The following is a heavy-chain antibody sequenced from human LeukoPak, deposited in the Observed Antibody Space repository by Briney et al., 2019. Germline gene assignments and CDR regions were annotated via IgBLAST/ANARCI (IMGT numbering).Heavy chain of an antibody. CDR1: GYPFTNYF. D-gene: IGHD3-3*01. Sequence: ASVKVSCKASGYPFTNYFIHWVRQVPGQGLEWMGVINLSDDTTTYTQKFQGRVTMTRDTSTNTVYMKLTSLRSEDTAVYYCARDQHTLFGVVTPIPYYMDVWGKGTTVTVSS. V-gene: IGHV1-46*01. CDR2: INLSDDTT. J-gene: IGHJ6*03. CDR3: ARDQHTLFGVVTPIPYYMDV.